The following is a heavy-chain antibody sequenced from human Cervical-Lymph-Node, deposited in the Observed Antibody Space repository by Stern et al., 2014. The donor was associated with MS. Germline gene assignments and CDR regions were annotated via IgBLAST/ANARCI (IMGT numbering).Heavy chain of an antibody. J-gene: IGHJ3*02. Sequence: EVQLVESGGGLVKPGGSLRLSCAASGFTFSSYSMNWVRQAPGKGLGWVSSIRSSSSYIYYADSVKGRFTISRDNAKNSLYLQMNSLRAEDTAVYYCARDQGGKYYDSSGYYSDAFDIWGQGTMVTVSS. D-gene: IGHD3-22*01. CDR2: IRSSSSYI. V-gene: IGHV3-21*01. CDR1: GFTFSSYS. CDR3: ARDQGGKYYDSSGYYSDAFDI.